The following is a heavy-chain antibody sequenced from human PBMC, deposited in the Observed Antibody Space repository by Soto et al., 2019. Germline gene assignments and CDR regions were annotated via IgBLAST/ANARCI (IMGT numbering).Heavy chain of an antibody. CDR3: ARTTGYYYGSGSYHAFDI. CDR2: INAGNGNT. J-gene: IGHJ3*02. Sequence: ASVKVSCKASGYTFTSYAMHWVRQAPGQRLEWMGWINAGNGNTKYSQKFQGRVTITRDTSASTAYMELSSLRSEDTALYYCARTTGYYYGSGSYHAFDIWGQGTMVTVSS. D-gene: IGHD3-10*01. V-gene: IGHV1-3*01. CDR1: GYTFTSYA.